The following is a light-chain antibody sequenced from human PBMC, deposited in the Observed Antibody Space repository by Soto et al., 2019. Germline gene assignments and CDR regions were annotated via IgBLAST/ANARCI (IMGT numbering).Light chain of an antibody. Sequence: DIQMTQSPSSVSASLGDRVTITCRASQGSGVSLAWFQQRPGNVPKLLIYAASTLQSGVPSRFSGSGSGTDFTLNISSLQPEDVATYYCQKYNSAPLTFGGGNKVAIK. CDR1: QGSGVS. V-gene: IGKV1-27*01. CDR3: QKYNSAPLT. J-gene: IGKJ4*01. CDR2: AAS.